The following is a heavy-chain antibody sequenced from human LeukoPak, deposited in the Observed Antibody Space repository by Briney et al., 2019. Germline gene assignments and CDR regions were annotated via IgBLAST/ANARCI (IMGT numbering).Heavy chain of an antibody. J-gene: IGHJ4*02. D-gene: IGHD2-15*01. CDR3: AAEYCSGGSCYFDY. Sequence: SVKVSCKASGFTFTSSAMQWVRQARGQRLEWIGWIVVGSGNTNYAQKFQERVTIARDMSTSTAYMELSSLRSEDTAVYYCAAEYCSGGSCYFDYWGQGTLVTVSS. V-gene: IGHV1-58*02. CDR1: GFTFTSSA. CDR2: IVVGSGNT.